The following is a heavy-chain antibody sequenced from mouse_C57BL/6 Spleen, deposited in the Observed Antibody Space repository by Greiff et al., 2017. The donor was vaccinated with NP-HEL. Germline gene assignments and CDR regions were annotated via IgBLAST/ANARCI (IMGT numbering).Heavy chain of an antibody. V-gene: IGHV1-64*01. J-gene: IGHJ3*01. CDR1: GYTFTSYW. CDR2: IHPNSGST. CDR3: AKEDYYSNPWFAY. Sequence: VKLQQPGAELVKPGASVKLSCKASGYTFTSYWMHWVKQRPGQGLEWIGMIHPNSGSTNYNEKFKSKATLTVDKSSSTAYMQLSSLTSEDSAVYYCAKEDYYSNPWFAYWGQGTLVTVSA. D-gene: IGHD2-5*01.